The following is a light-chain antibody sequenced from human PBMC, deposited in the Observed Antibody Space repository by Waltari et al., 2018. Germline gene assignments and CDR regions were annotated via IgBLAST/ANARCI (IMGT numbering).Light chain of an antibody. CDR2: RFN. V-gene: IGLV2-14*03. CDR3: SSYSSRSTLI. CDR1: TSDIGSYTF. J-gene: IGLJ2*01. Sequence: QSALTQPASVSGTPGQSIAISCTGTTSDIGSYTFVSWYQPHPGKAPKFLLYRFNKRPSGVSDRVSGSQSGNTASLTISGLQAEDEADYYCSSYSSRSTLIFGGGTKLTVL.